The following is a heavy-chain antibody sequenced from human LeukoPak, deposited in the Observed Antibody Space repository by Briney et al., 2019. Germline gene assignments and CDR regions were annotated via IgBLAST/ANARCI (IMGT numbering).Heavy chain of an antibody. CDR1: GFRFSMYS. D-gene: IGHD3-10*01. CDR3: TTDLLWFGDLNWFDP. Sequence: GGSLRLSCAASGFRFSMYSMNWVRQAPGKGLEWVSYISSSGTAIYYADSVKGRFTISRDNAKNSLYLQMNSLRAEDTAVYYCTTDLLWFGDLNWFDPWGQGTLVTVSS. J-gene: IGHJ5*02. V-gene: IGHV3-48*04. CDR2: ISSSGTAI.